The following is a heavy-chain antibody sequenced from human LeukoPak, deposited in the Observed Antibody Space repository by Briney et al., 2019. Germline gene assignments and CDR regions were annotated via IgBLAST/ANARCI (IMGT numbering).Heavy chain of an antibody. Sequence: SESLSLTCTVSGGSISSYYWSWIRQPPGKGLEWIGYIYYSGSTNYNPSLKSRVTISVDTSKNQFSLKLSSVTAADTAVYYCARVRGYDILTGYFDYWGQGTLVTVSS. CDR2: IYYSGST. CDR3: ARVRGYDILTGYFDY. D-gene: IGHD3-9*01. V-gene: IGHV4-59*01. CDR1: GGSISSYY. J-gene: IGHJ4*02.